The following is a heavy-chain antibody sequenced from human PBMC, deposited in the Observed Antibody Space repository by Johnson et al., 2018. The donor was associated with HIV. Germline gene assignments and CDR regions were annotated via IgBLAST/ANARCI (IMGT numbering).Heavy chain of an antibody. CDR3: AKGRNTYGADVFDI. CDR2: ISYDGSNK. Sequence: QVQLVESGGGLIQPGGSLRLSCGASGFTFSSYAMHWVRQAPGKGLEWVAVISYDGSNKYYADSVKGRFTISRDNSKNTLYLQMNSLRAEDTAVYYCAKGRNTYGADVFDIWGQGTMVTVSS. V-gene: IGHV3-30-3*01. CDR1: GFTFSSYA. J-gene: IGHJ3*02. D-gene: IGHD4/OR15-4a*01.